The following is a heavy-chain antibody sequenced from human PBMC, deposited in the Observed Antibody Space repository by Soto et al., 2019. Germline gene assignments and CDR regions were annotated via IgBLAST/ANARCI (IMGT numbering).Heavy chain of an antibody. Sequence: EVQLLESGGGLVQPEGSLRLSCEASGFTFSSYAMSWVRQAPGKGLEWVSGISGGGSTTYYADSVKGRFTISRDNSKNTLDLQVNSLRAEETAVYYCARDQAAGGTISRYFHDWGQGTLVTVSS. D-gene: IGHD6-13*01. CDR1: GFTFSSYA. CDR3: ARDQAAGGTISRYFHD. V-gene: IGHV3-23*01. J-gene: IGHJ1*01. CDR2: ISGGGSTT.